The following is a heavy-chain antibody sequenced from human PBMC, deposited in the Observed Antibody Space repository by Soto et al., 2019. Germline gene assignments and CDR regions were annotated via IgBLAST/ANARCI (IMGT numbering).Heavy chain of an antibody. CDR1: SGSFSGYY. J-gene: IGHJ6*02. CDR3: ARGVRGVIYYYYGMDV. D-gene: IGHD3-10*01. V-gene: IGHV4-34*01. Sequence: SETLSLTCAVYSGSFSGYYWSWTRQPPGKGLEWIGEINHSGSTNYNPSLKSRVTISVDTSKNQFSLKLSSVTAADTAVYYCARGVRGVIYYYYGMDVWGQGTTVTVSS. CDR2: INHSGST.